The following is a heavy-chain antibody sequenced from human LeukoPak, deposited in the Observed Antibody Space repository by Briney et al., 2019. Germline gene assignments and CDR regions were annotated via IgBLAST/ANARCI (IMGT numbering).Heavy chain of an antibody. Sequence: SETLSLTCIVSGDSISSYYRSWIRQPPGKGLEWIGYIYYSGSTNYNPCLKSRVTISIDASKNHFSLKLSYVTAADKAVYYCARDRSLGIIDYWGQGTLVTVSS. CDR1: GDSISSYY. D-gene: IGHD3-16*01. V-gene: IGHV4-59*01. CDR3: ARDRSLGIIDY. J-gene: IGHJ4*02. CDR2: IYYSGST.